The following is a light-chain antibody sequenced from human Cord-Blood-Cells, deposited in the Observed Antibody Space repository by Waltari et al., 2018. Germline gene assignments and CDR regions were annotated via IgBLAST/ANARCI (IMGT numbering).Light chain of an antibody. CDR3: CSYAGSYNYV. V-gene: IGLV2-11*01. CDR1: SSDVGGYKY. J-gene: IGLJ1*01. Sequence: QSALTQPRSVSGSPGQSVTISCTGPSSDVGGYKYVSWYQQHPGKAPKLMIYDVSKRPSGVPDRFSGSKSGNTASLTISGLQAEDEADYYCCSYAGSYNYVFGTGTKVTVL. CDR2: DVS.